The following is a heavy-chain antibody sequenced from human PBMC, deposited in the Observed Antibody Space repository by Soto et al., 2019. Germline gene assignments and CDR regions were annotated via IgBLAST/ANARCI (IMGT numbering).Heavy chain of an antibody. D-gene: IGHD2-2*01. J-gene: IGHJ6*02. CDR3: AGGGNQLLLAPPYYYYGMDV. Sequence: GASVKVSCKASGYTFTGYYMHWVRQAPGQGLEWMGWINPNSGGTNYAQKFQGWVTMTRDTSISTAYMELSRLRSDDTAVYYCAGGGNQLLLAPPYYYYGMDVWGQGTTVTVSS. CDR1: GYTFTGYY. CDR2: INPNSGGT. V-gene: IGHV1-2*04.